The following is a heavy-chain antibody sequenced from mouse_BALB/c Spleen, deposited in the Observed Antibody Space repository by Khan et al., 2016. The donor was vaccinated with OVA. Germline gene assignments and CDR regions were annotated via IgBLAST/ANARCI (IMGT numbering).Heavy chain of an antibody. CDR1: GFTFSNYA. Sequence: EVELVESGGGLVKPGGSLKVSCAASGFTFSNYAMSWVRQSPEKRLEWVASISSGGTSYYIDSAKGRFTISRDNARNILYLQMSSLRSEDMANYYCARDYWFVYWGQGTLVTVSA. J-gene: IGHJ3*01. CDR2: ISSGGTS. V-gene: IGHV5-6-5*01. CDR3: ARDYWFVY.